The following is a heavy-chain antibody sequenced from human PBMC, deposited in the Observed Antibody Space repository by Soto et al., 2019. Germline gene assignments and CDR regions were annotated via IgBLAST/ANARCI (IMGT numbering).Heavy chain of an antibody. D-gene: IGHD2-21*02. CDR2: INPSDGST. CDR3: ARGGGIVVVTAPYDQ. V-gene: IGHV1-46*03. Sequence: GASVKVSCKASGYTFTSYYIHWVRQAPGQGLEWMGIINPSDGSTTYAQKFQGRVTMTRDTSTSTVHMELGSLTSEDTAVYYCARGGGIVVVTAPYDQWGQGTLVTAS. CDR1: GYTFTSYY. J-gene: IGHJ4*02.